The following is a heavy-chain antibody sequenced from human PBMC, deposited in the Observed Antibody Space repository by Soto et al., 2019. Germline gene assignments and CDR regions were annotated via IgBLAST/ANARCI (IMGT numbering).Heavy chain of an antibody. V-gene: IGHV3-23*01. J-gene: IGHJ6*02. CDR1: GFTFSSYA. Sequence: GGSLRLSCAASGFTFSSYAMSWVRQAPGKGLEWVSAISGSGGSTYYADSVKGRFTISRDNAKNSLYLQMNSLRAEDTAVYYCARAYMVRGVDYGMDVWGQGTTVTVSS. CDR3: ARAYMVRGVDYGMDV. D-gene: IGHD3-10*01. CDR2: ISGSGGST.